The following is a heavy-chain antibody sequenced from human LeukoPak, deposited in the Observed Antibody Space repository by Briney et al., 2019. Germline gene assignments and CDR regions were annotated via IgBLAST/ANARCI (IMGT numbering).Heavy chain of an antibody. Sequence: VASVKVSCKASGYTFTGDYMHWVGQAPGQGREWMGWSNPNSGGTNYPQKFQRWVTMTRDTSISTAYMELSRLRSDDTAVYYCARGYSSGWYRDYWGQGTLVTVSS. CDR2: SNPNSGGT. J-gene: IGHJ4*02. V-gene: IGHV1-2*04. CDR3: ARGYSSGWYRDY. CDR1: GYTFTGDY. D-gene: IGHD6-19*01.